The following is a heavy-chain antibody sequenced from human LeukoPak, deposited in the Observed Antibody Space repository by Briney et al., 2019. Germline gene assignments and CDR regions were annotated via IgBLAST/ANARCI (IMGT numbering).Heavy chain of an antibody. Sequence: GGSLRLSCAASAFSFSNYGMHWVRQAAGKGLEWVALIWYDGSNRYYADSVKGRFTISRDNSKNTLYLQMNSLRAEDTAVYYCARVPTTVTTVYFDYWGQGTLVTVSS. D-gene: IGHD4-17*01. V-gene: IGHV3-33*01. J-gene: IGHJ4*02. CDR1: AFSFSNYG. CDR3: ARVPTTVTTVYFDY. CDR2: IWYDGSNR.